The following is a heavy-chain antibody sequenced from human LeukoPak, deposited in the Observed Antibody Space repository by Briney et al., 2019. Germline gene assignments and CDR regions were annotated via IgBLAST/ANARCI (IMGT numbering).Heavy chain of an antibody. J-gene: IGHJ3*02. Sequence: GGSLRLSCAASGFTFSSYWMSWVRQAPGKGLGWVANIKQDGSAKYYVDSVKGRFTISRDNAKNSVYLQMNSLRAEDTAVYYCARSGLPYSLDIWGQGTMVTVSS. V-gene: IGHV3-7*01. CDR3: ARSGLPYSLDI. D-gene: IGHD1-26*01. CDR2: IKQDGSAK. CDR1: GFTFSSYW.